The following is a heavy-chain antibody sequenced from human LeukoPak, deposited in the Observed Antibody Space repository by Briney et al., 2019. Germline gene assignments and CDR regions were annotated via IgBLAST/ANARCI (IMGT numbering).Heavy chain of an antibody. CDR1: GFTFSSYA. V-gene: IGHV3-30-3*01. Sequence: EGSLRLSCAASGFTFSSYAMHWVRQAPGKGLEWVAVISYDGSNKYYADSVKGRFTISRDNSKNTLYLQMNSLRAEDTAVYYCARELYGDYGPVFDYWGQGTLVTVSS. CDR3: ARELYGDYGPVFDY. CDR2: ISYDGSNK. J-gene: IGHJ4*02. D-gene: IGHD4-17*01.